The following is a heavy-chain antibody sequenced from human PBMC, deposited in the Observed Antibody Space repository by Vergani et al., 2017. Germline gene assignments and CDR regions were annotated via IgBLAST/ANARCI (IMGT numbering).Heavy chain of an antibody. CDR1: GYNFSNYY. D-gene: IGHD3-9*01. Sequence: QVQVVQSGAEVKKSGASVKVSCKTSGYNFSNYYMHWVRQAPGQELEWMGIINPSGGHTNYAQKFQGRVTMTRDTYTSTVYMELSSLRSEDTAIYYCARGDYGILTGYRYWGQGTLVTVSA. CDR3: ARGDYGILTGYRY. CDR2: INPSGGHT. J-gene: IGHJ4*02. V-gene: IGHV1-46*03.